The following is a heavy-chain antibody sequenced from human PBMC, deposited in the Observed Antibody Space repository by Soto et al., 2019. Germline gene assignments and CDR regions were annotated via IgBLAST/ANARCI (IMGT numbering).Heavy chain of an antibody. V-gene: IGHV1-3*01. CDR3: AGLGGVVVAFDY. CDR1: GYTFTSYA. D-gene: IGHD3-3*01. Sequence: QVQLVQSGAEVKKPGASVKVSCKASGYTFTSYAMHWVRQAPGQRLEWMGWINAGNGNTKYSQKFQGRVTITRDTAASTAYMELSSLRSEDTAVYYCAGLGGVVVAFDYWGQGTLVTVSS. J-gene: IGHJ4*02. CDR2: INAGNGNT.